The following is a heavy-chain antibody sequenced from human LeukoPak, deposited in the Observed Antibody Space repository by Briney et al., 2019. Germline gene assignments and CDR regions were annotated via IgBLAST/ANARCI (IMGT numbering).Heavy chain of an antibody. CDR3: ATDGYPRRVSGMDV. CDR1: GYTFTSYD. CDR2: MNPNSGNT. V-gene: IGHV1-8*01. D-gene: IGHD5-18*01. J-gene: IGHJ6*02. Sequence: ASVKVSCKASGYTFTSYDINWVRQATGQGLEWMGWMNPNSGNTGYAQKFQGRVTMTEDTSTDTAYMELSSLRSEDTAVYYCATDGYPRRVSGMDVWGQGTTVTVSS.